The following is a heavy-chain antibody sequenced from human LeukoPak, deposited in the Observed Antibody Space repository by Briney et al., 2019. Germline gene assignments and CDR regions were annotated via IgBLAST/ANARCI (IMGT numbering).Heavy chain of an antibody. V-gene: IGHV3-21*01. Sequence: GGSLRLSCAASGFTFSSYSINWVRQAPGKGLEWVSSISSSSSYIYYADSVKGRFTISRDNAKNALYLQMNSLRAEDTAVYYCARGLELLAFGEYFQHWGQGTLVTVSS. J-gene: IGHJ1*01. CDR3: ARGLELLAFGEYFQH. CDR1: GFTFSSYS. CDR2: ISSSSSYI. D-gene: IGHD3-10*01.